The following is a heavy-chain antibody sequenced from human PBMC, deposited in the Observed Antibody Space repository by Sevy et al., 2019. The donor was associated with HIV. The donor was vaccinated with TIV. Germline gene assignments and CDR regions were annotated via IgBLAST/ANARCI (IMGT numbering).Heavy chain of an antibody. CDR1: GFSFSSYG. CDR2: IQYDGSNK. CDR3: VKEGGGEGGDH. J-gene: IGHJ4*02. D-gene: IGHD2-21*01. Sequence: GGSLRLSCAASGFSFSSYGMHWVRQAPGKGLEWMSYIQYDGSNKDYADSVKGQFTISRDNSKNTLYLQMNSLRVEDTVVFYCVKEGGGEGGDHWGQGTLVTVSS. V-gene: IGHV3-30*02.